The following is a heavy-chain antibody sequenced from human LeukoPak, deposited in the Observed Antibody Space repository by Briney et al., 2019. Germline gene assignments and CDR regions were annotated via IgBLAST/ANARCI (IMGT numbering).Heavy chain of an antibody. J-gene: IGHJ3*02. V-gene: IGHV4-39*07. CDR3: ARGAGDIVLMVYATAFDI. CDR2: IYYSGST. CDR1: GGSISSSSYY. D-gene: IGHD2-8*01. Sequence: SETLSLTCTVPGGSISSSSYYWGWIRQPPGKGLEWIGSIYYSGSTYYNPSLKSRVTISVDTSKNQFSLKLSSVTAADTAVYYCARGAGDIVLMVYATAFDIWGQGTMVTVSS.